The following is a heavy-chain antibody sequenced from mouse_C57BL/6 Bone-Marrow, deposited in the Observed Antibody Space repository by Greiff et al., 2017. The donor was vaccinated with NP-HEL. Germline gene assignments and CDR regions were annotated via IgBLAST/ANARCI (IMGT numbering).Heavy chain of an antibody. D-gene: IGHD2-5*01. CDR1: GYTFTSYW. CDR3: ARKGFYSNYVGTY. CDR2: IHPNSGST. Sequence: QVQLQQPGAELVKPGASVKLSCKASGYTFTSYWMHWVKQRPGQGLEWIGMIHPNSGSTNYNEKFKSKATLTVDKSSSTAYMQLSSLISEDSAVYYCARKGFYSNYVGTYWGQGTLVTVSA. J-gene: IGHJ3*01. V-gene: IGHV1-64*01.